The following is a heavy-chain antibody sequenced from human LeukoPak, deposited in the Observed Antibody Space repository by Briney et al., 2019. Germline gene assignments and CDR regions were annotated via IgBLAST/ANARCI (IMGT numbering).Heavy chain of an antibody. Sequence: SETLSLTCTVAGGSISRYYWSWIRQPPGKGLEWIGYIYYSGSTNYNPSLKSRVTISVDTSKNQFSLKLSSVTAADTAVYYCASVDCSGGSCYFDYWGQGTLVTVSS. V-gene: IGHV4-59*01. CDR2: IYYSGST. CDR1: GGSISRYY. D-gene: IGHD2-15*01. J-gene: IGHJ4*02. CDR3: ASVDCSGGSCYFDY.